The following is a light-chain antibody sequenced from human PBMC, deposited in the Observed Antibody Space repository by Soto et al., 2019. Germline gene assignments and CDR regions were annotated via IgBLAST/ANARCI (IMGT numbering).Light chain of an antibody. CDR3: QKYDRAPLA. CDR1: QGINIY. J-gene: IGKJ4*01. CDR2: AAS. Sequence: DVQMTQPPSSLSASVGDRVTITCRAGQGINIYLAWYQQKPGKVPKLLIDAASTLQTGVPSRFRGSGSGTDFTLTISSLQPEDVATYYCQKYDRAPLAFGGGTKVEIK. V-gene: IGKV1-27*01.